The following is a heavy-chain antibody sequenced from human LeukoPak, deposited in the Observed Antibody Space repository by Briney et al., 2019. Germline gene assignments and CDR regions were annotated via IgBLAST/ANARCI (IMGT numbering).Heavy chain of an antibody. J-gene: IGHJ6*03. D-gene: IGHD4-17*01. V-gene: IGHV3-21*01. Sequence: GGSLRLSCAASGFTFSSYSMNWVRQAPGKGLEWVSSISSSSSYIYYADSVKGRFTISRDNAKNSLYLQMNSLRAEDTAVYYCARDDYGDRAFYMDVWGKGTTVTVSS. CDR3: ARDDYGDRAFYMDV. CDR2: ISSSSSYI. CDR1: GFTFSSYS.